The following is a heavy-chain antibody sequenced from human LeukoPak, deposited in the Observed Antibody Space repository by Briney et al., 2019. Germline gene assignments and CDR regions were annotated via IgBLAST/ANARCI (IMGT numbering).Heavy chain of an antibody. Sequence: PGGSLRLSCAASGFTFISYWMNWVRQAPGKGLEWVANIKQDGSEKYYVDSVKGRFTISRDNAKNSLYLQMNSLRAEDTAVYYCARDPGFGYYDSTGYFDYWGQGTLVTVSS. CDR1: GFTFISYW. J-gene: IGHJ4*02. CDR3: ARDPGFGYYDSTGYFDY. CDR2: IKQDGSEK. D-gene: IGHD3-22*01. V-gene: IGHV3-7*01.